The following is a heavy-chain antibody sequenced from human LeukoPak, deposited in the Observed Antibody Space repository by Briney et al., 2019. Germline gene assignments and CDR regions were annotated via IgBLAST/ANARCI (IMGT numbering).Heavy chain of an antibody. CDR1: GGTFSSYA. V-gene: IGHV1-69*04. CDR3: ARGGRDGYNGGEAFDI. D-gene: IGHD5-24*01. J-gene: IGHJ3*02. CDR2: IIPILGIA. Sequence: SVKVSCKASGGTFSSYAISWVRQAPGQGLEWMGRIIPILGIANYAQKFQGRVTITADKSTSTAYMELSSLRSEDTAVYYCARGGRDGYNGGEAFDIWGQGTMVTVSS.